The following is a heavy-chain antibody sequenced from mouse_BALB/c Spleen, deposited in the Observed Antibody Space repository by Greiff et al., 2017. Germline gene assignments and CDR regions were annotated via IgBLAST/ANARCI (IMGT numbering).Heavy chain of an antibody. J-gene: IGHJ4*01. D-gene: IGHD2-2*01. CDR1: GFTFSSFG. CDR3: ARSGGYYDAMDY. V-gene: IGHV5-17*02. CDR2: ISSGSSTI. Sequence: EVMLVESGGGLVQPGGSRKLSCAASGFTFSSFGMHWVRQAPEKGLEWVAYISSGSSTIYYADTVKGRFTISRDNPKNTLFLQMTSLRSEDTAMYYCARSGGYYDAMDYWGQGTSVTVSS.